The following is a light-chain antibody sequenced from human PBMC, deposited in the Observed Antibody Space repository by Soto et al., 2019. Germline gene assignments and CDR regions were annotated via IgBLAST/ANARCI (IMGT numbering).Light chain of an antibody. Sequence: EIVLTQSPGTVYLSRGDGATLSCRPSQSVNSNFLAWYQQKPGQAPRLLICGASSRATGIPDRFSGNGSGTDFTLTISRLEPEDFAVYFCQQFGSSPPWTFGQGTKVDIK. CDR1: QSVNSNF. CDR3: QQFGSSPPWT. J-gene: IGKJ1*01. V-gene: IGKV3-20*01. CDR2: GAS.